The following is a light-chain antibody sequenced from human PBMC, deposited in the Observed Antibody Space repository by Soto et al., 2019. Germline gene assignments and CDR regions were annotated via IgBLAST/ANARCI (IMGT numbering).Light chain of an antibody. Sequence: EIVMTQSPATLSVSPGQGSTLSCRASQSVSSKLAWYQQKPGQAPRLLIYGASNRATGIPARFSGSGSGTDFTLIISSLQSEDSAVYYCQQYNSWLLTFGRGTKVDIK. CDR2: GAS. J-gene: IGKJ1*01. CDR3: QQYNSWLLT. V-gene: IGKV3-15*01. CDR1: QSVSSK.